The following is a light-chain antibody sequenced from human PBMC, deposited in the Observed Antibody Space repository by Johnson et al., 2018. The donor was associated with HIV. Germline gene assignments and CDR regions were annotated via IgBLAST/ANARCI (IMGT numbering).Light chain of an antibody. CDR1: SSNIGNNY. V-gene: IGLV1-51*01. CDR2: DNH. CDR3: GTWDTSLSVYV. J-gene: IGLJ1*01. Sequence: QSVLTQPPSVSAAPGQKVTISCSGSSSNIGNNYVSWYQQLPGTAPKLLIYDNHKRPSGIPDRFSGSKSGTSFTLAITGLQTGDEADYYCGTWDTSLSVYVFGTGTKVTVL.